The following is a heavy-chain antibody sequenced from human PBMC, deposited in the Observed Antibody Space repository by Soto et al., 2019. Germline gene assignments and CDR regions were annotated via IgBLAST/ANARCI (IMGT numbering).Heavy chain of an antibody. CDR3: ARPVLRFLEWLLGMDV. D-gene: IGHD3-3*01. CDR1: GFTFSNYA. Sequence: PGGSLRLSCAASGFTFSNYAMHWVRQAPGKGLEWVAVISYDGSNKYYADSVKGRFTISRDNSKNTLYLQMNSLRAEDTAVYYCARPVLRFLEWLLGMDVWGQGTTVTVSS. CDR2: ISYDGSNK. J-gene: IGHJ6*02. V-gene: IGHV3-30-3*01.